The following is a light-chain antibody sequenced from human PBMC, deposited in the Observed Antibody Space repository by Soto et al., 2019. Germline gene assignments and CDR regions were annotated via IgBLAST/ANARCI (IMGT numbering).Light chain of an antibody. V-gene: IGLV1-40*01. CDR2: RNT. CDR1: SSNIGAGYD. Sequence: QSALTQPPSVSGAPGQRVTISSTGSSSNIGAGYDVHWYQQLPGTAPKLLIYRNTNRPSGVPDRFSGSKSGTSASLAITGLQAEDEADYYCQSCDSSLSGSGVFGTGTKVTVL. CDR3: QSCDSSLSGSGV. J-gene: IGLJ1*01.